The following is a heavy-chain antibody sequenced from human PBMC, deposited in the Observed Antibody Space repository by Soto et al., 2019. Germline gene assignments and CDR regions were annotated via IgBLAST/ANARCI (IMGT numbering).Heavy chain of an antibody. CDR2: LYHSGST. CDR1: GGAISRNNW. J-gene: IGHJ3*02. Sequence: QVQLQDSGPGLVKPSGTLSLTCAVSGGAISRNNWWSWVRQPPGKGLEWIGELYHSGSTNYNPSLKSRVTISVDKSKSQFSLKLRSVTAADTAGYSCARTTDSSGTYAFDIWGQGTMVTVSS. D-gene: IGHD4-17*01. V-gene: IGHV4-4*02. CDR3: ARTTDSSGTYAFDI.